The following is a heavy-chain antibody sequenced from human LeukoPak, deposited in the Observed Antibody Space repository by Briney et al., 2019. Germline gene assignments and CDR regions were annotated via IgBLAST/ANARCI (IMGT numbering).Heavy chain of an antibody. J-gene: IGHJ4*02. CDR3: ASHPYYYGSGSSPDY. CDR2: INPNSGGT. D-gene: IGHD3-10*01. Sequence: GASVKVSCKASGYTFIGYYMHWVRQAPGQGLEWMGWINPNSGGTNYAQKFQGRVTMTRDTSISTAYMELSRLRSDDTAVYYCASHPYYYGSGSSPDYWGQGTLVTVSS. V-gene: IGHV1-2*02. CDR1: GYTFIGYY.